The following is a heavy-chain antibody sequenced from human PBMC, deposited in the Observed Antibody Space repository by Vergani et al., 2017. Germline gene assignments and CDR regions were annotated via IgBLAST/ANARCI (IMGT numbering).Heavy chain of an antibody. CDR3: AKDIGVGQWELLFDY. CDR1: GFTFDDYA. CDR2: ISWNSGSI. Sequence: VQLVESGGGVVQPGRSLRLSCAASGFTFDDYAMLLVRQAPGKGLEWVSGISWNSGSIGYADSVKGRVTISRDNAKNSLYLQMNSLRAEDTALYYCAKDIGVGQWELLFDYWGQGTLVTVSS. V-gene: IGHV3-9*01. J-gene: IGHJ4*02. D-gene: IGHD1-26*01.